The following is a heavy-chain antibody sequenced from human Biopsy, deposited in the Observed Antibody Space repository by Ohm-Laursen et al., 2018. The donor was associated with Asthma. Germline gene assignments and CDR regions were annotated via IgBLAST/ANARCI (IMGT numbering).Heavy chain of an antibody. V-gene: IGHV1-2*06. CDR1: GFTFIGCH. D-gene: IGHD1-1*01. J-gene: IGHJ5*02. CDR3: ARGQKSAEERWFAP. CDR2: INPNSGGT. Sequence: ASAEVSCKASGFTFIGCHIHWMRQAPGQGLEWMGRINPNSGGTNYAQKFQGRVTMTRDTSISTAYMEVSRLRSDDTAVYYCARGQKSAEERWFAPWGQGTLVTVSS.